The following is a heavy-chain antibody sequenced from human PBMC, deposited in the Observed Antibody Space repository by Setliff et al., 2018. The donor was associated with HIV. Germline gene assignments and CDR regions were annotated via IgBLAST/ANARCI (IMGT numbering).Heavy chain of an antibody. CDR1: GGSISSSIYY. D-gene: IGHD2-15*01. V-gene: IGHV4-39*07. CDR3: ARVHYSWDSFDY. CDR2: IYYSGST. J-gene: IGHJ4*02. Sequence: SETLSLTCTVSGGSISSSIYYWGWIRQPPGKGLEWIGSIYYSGSTYYNPSLKSRVIISVDTSKNQFSLKLSSVTAADTAVYFCARVHYSWDSFDYWGQGTLVTVSS.